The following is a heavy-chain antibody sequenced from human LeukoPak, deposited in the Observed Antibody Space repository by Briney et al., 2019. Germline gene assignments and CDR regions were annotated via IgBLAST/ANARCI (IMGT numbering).Heavy chain of an antibody. CDR2: VRNKANGGTA. J-gene: IGHJ4*02. Sequence: GGSLRLSCTASGFTFSDYAMTWVRQAPGKGLEWVGFVRNKANGGTADYAASVKGRFTISRDDSKTIAYLQMNSLKTEDTAVYFCSRAYSTGWLGINDYWGQGALVTVSS. CDR3: SRAYSTGWLGINDY. V-gene: IGHV3-49*04. D-gene: IGHD6-19*01. CDR1: GFTFSDYA.